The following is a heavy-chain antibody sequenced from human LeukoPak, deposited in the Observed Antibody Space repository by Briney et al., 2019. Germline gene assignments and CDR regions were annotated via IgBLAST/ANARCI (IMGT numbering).Heavy chain of an antibody. CDR1: GFTFSSYG. CDR2: ISYDGSNK. J-gene: IGHJ4*02. D-gene: IGHD1-26*01. CDR3: ATDSGSYQPTYYFDY. Sequence: GGSLRLSCAASGFTFSSYGMHWVRQAPGKGLEWVAVISYDGSNKYYADSVKGRLTISRDNSKNTLYLQMNSLRAEDTAVYYCATDSGSYQPTYYFDYWGQGTLVTVSS. V-gene: IGHV3-30*03.